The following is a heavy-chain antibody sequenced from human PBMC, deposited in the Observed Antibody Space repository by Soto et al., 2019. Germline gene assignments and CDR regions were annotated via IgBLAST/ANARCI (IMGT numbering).Heavy chain of an antibody. J-gene: IGHJ1*01. V-gene: IGHV4-30-4*01. CDR3: ARGLNYYGSGSYPKGIYFQH. CDR1: GGSISSGDYY. CDR2: IYYSGRT. D-gene: IGHD3-10*01. Sequence: SETLSLTCTVSGGSISSGDYYWSWIRQPPGKGLEWIGYIYYSGRTYYNPSLKSRVTISVDTSKNQFSLKLSSVTAADTAVYYCARGLNYYGSGSYPKGIYFQHWGQGTLVTVSS.